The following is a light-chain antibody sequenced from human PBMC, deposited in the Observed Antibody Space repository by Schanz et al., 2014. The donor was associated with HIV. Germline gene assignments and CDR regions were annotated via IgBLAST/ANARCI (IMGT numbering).Light chain of an antibody. CDR3: QSYDNSLGGSTV. J-gene: IGLJ1*01. CDR2: DVS. Sequence: QSALTQPRSVSGSPGQSVTISCTGTSSDVGGYNYVSWYQQHPGKAPKLMIYDVSKRPSGVPDRFSGSKSGNTASLTISGLQAEDEADYYCQSYDNSLGGSTVFGTGTKLTVL. V-gene: IGLV2-11*01. CDR1: SSDVGGYNY.